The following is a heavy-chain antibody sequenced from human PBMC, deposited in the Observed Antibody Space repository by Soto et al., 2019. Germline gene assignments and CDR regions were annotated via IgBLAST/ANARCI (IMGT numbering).Heavy chain of an antibody. CDR3: ARDRAYYYYGMDV. CDR2: IYYSGST. J-gene: IGHJ6*02. Sequence: SETLSLTCTVSGGSISSYYWSWIRQPPGKGLEWIGYIYYSGSTNYNPSLKSRVTISVDTSKNQFSLKLSSVTAADTAVYYCARDRAYYYYGMDVWGQGTTVTVSS. CDR1: GGSISSYY. V-gene: IGHV4-59*01.